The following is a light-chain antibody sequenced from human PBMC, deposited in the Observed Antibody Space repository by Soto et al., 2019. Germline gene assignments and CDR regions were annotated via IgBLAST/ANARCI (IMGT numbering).Light chain of an antibody. CDR1: QNIRSW. Sequence: DMPMTQSPTTLSASVGDRVTITCQASQNIRSWLAWYQQKPGKAPKVLIHDASTLESGVPSRFSGSGFGTEFTLTISSLQPDDFATYYCQHYNGYFGQGTKLEIK. CDR2: DAS. CDR3: QHYNGY. J-gene: IGKJ2*01. V-gene: IGKV1-5*01.